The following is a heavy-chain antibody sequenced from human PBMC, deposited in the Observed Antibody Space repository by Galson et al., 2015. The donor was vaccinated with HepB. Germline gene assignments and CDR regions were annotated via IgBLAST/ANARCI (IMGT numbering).Heavy chain of an antibody. CDR1: GGTFSSYT. CDR2: IIPILGIA. D-gene: IGHD3-22*01. V-gene: IGHV1-69*10. CDR3: ARDPPYYDSSGPHDY. Sequence: SVKVSCKASGGTFSSYTISWVRQAPGQGLEWMGGIIPILGIANYAQKFQGRVTITADKSTSTAYMELSSLRSEDTAVYYCARDPPYYDSSGPHDYWSQGTLVTVSS. J-gene: IGHJ4*02.